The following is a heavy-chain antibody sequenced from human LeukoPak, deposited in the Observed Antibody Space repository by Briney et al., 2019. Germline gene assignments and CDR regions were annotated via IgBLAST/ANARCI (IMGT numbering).Heavy chain of an antibody. J-gene: IGHJ6*03. V-gene: IGHV3-21*01. CDR3: ARGASNSSSWWAAYYYYYMDV. D-gene: IGHD6-13*01. CDR1: GFTFSSYS. CDR2: ISSSSSYI. Sequence: PGGSLRLSCAASGFTFSSYSMNWVRQAPGKGLEWVSSISSSSSYIYYADSVKGRFTISRDNAKNSLYLQMNSLRAEDTAVYYCARGASNSSSWWAAYYYYYMDVWGKGTTVTVSS.